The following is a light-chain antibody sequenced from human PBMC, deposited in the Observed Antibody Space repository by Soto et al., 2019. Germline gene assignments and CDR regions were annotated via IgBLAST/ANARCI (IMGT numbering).Light chain of an antibody. V-gene: IGKV3-20*01. CDR2: GAS. CDR3: QRYRSSPPWR. J-gene: IGKJ1*01. Sequence: EIVLPHAPATPSLSPGERATLSCRASQSVSSSYLAWYQQKPGQAPRLLIYGASSRATGIPDRFSGSGSGTDFTLTISRLEPEDFAVYYCQRYRSSPPWRFGHGPKAE. CDR1: QSVSSSY.